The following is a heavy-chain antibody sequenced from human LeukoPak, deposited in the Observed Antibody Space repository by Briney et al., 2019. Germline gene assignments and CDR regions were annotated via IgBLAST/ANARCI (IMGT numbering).Heavy chain of an antibody. CDR3: ARSSGAGDAFDI. Sequence: GASVKVSCKASGGTFSSYAISWVRQAPGQGLEWMGGIIPIFGTANYAQKFQGGVTITADESTSTAYMELSGLRSEDTAVYYCARSSGAGDAFDIWGQGTMVTVSS. D-gene: IGHD1-14*01. CDR2: IIPIFGTA. V-gene: IGHV1-69*13. J-gene: IGHJ3*02. CDR1: GGTFSSYA.